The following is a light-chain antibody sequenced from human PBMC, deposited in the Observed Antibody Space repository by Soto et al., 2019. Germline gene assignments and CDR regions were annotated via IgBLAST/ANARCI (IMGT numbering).Light chain of an antibody. CDR1: SSDVGGYNR. CDR3: YSYTSGSAHV. CDR2: EVT. V-gene: IGLV2-14*01. Sequence: QSVLTQPASVSGSPGQSITISCTGTSSDVGGYNRVSWYQQHPDKAPKLIIYEVTNRPSGISNRFSGSKSGDTASLTISGLQAEEEPDPSRYSYTSGSAHVFGTGTKVTVL. J-gene: IGLJ1*01.